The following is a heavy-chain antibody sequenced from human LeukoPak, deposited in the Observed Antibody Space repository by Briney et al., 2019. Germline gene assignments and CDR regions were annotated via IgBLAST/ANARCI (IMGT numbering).Heavy chain of an antibody. Sequence: GGSLRLSCAASGFAFSTYTMYWVRQAPGKGLECISYITSSDNSYYADSVKGRFTISRDTTNNSLSLQMSSLSAEDTAVYYCAREPLDYWGQGSLVTVSS. CDR3: AREPLDY. J-gene: IGHJ4*02. CDR2: ITSSDNS. CDR1: GFAFSTYT. V-gene: IGHV3-48*01.